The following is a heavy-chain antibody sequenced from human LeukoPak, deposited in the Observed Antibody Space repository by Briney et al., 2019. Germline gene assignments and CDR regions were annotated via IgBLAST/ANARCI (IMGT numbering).Heavy chain of an antibody. V-gene: IGHV3-23*01. CDR1: GFTCSSYA. D-gene: IGHD2-15*01. Sequence: GGSLRLSCADPGFTCSSYATSWVRQAPGKGLEWVSVISDSGGSTYYAESVKGRFTISRDNSKNTLYLQMNSLRAEDTALYYCATARAGNCYSAIACWGQGTLVTVSS. J-gene: IGHJ4*02. CDR2: ISDSGGST. CDR3: ATARAGNCYSAIAC.